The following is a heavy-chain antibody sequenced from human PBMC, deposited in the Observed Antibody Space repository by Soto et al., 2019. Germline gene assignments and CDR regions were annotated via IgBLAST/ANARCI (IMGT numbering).Heavy chain of an antibody. CDR3: AFLGRNYYDSSKTRRYFDY. CDR1: GFTFSSYA. D-gene: IGHD3-22*01. J-gene: IGHJ4*02. Sequence: GGSLRLSCAASGFTFSSYAMSWVRQAPGKGLEWVSAISGSGGSTYYADSVKGRFTISRDNSKNTLYLQMNSLRAEDTAVYYCAFLGRNYYDSSKTRRYFDYWGQGTLVTVSS. V-gene: IGHV3-23*01. CDR2: ISGSGGST.